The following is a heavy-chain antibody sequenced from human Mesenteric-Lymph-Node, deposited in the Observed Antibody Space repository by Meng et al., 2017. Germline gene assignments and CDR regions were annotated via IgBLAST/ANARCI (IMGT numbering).Heavy chain of an antibody. V-gene: IGHV1-18*04. D-gene: IGHD2-15*01. CDR3: AREDRGYCSGGSCYYINWFDP. Sequence: ASVKVSCKASGYTFTVNYIHWVRQAPGQGLEWMGWISAYNGNTNYAQKLQGRVTMTTDTSTSTAYMELRSLRSDDTAVYYCAREDRGYCSGGSCYYINWFDPWGQGTLVTVSS. CDR1: GYTFTVNY. J-gene: IGHJ5*02. CDR2: ISAYNGNT.